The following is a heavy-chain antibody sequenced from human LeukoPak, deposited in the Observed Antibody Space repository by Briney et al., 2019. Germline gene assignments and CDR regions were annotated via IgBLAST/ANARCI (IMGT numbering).Heavy chain of an antibody. CDR1: GFTVDNYA. CDR2: IRSKIYGGTT. Sequence: GRSLRPSCTASGFTVDNYAMSWFRQAPGKRLEWVGFIRSKIYGGTTEYAASVKGRFTISRDDSKSIAYLQMTSLKSEDTAVYYCVRYSGDADYWGQGTLVTVSS. CDR3: VRYSGDADY. D-gene: IGHD5-12*01. J-gene: IGHJ4*02. V-gene: IGHV3-49*03.